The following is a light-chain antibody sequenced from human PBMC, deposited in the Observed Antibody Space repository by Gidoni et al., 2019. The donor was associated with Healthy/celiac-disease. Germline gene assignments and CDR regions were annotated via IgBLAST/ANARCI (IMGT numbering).Light chain of an antibody. Sequence: EIVLTQSPGTLSLSPGERATLSCRASQSVSSSYLAWYQQNPGKAPRLLIYGASSRATGIPDRFSCSGSGTYFTLTISRLEPEDFAVYYCQQYGSSPLYTFGQGTKLEIK. CDR1: QSVSSSY. CDR3: QQYGSSPLYT. V-gene: IGKV3-20*01. J-gene: IGKJ2*01. CDR2: GAS.